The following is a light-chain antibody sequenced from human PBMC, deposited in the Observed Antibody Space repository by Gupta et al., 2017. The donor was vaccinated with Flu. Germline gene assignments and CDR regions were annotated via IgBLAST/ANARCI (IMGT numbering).Light chain of an antibody. CDR3: QHEKSSPFT. CDR1: QNINKW. CDR2: KAS. Sequence: PSTLSASVGGRVTITCRASQNINKWLAWYQQKRGKAPRLLIYKASRVESGVPSRFSGSGSGTEFTLTINNRQPDDFATFYCQHEKSSPFTFGQGTKLDIK. J-gene: IGKJ2*01. V-gene: IGKV1-5*03.